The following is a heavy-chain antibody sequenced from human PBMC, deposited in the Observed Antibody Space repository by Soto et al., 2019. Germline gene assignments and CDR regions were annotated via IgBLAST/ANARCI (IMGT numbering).Heavy chain of an antibody. V-gene: IGHV3-21*01. D-gene: IGHD1-1*01. J-gene: IGHJ6*02. CDR1: GFIFSDFT. CDR3: AREKRHNSLRGRFGMDV. CDR2: IGSSGGNS. Sequence: PGGSLRLSCAVSGFIFSDFTMNWVRQAPGKGLEWVASIGSSGGNSFYADSVKGRFIISRDNAKTSLDLQINSLRAEDTAVYYCAREKRHNSLRGRFGMDVWGQGTTVTVPS.